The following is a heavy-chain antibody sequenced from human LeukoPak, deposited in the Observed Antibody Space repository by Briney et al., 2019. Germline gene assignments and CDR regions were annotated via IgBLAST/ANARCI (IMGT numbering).Heavy chain of an antibody. J-gene: IGHJ4*02. CDR1: GFTFSSYA. CDR2: ISGSGGST. CDR3: ASYGSGSYSLSTD. V-gene: IGHV3-23*01. Sequence: QAGVSLRLSCAASGFTFSSYAMSWVRQAPGKGLEWVSAISGSGGSTYYADSGKGRFTISRDNSKNTLYLQMNSLRAEDTAVYYCASYGSGSYSLSTDWGQGTLVTVSS. D-gene: IGHD3-10*01.